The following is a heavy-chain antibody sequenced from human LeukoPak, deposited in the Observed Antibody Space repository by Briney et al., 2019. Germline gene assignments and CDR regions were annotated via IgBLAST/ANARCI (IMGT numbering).Heavy chain of an antibody. CDR2: ISYDGSNK. CDR3: AKGYCGGDCPFDY. CDR1: GFTFSSYS. Sequence: GGSLRLSCAASGFTFSSYSMNWVRQAPGKGLEWVAVISYDGSNKYYADSVKGRFTISRDNSKNAQYLQMNSLRAEDTAVYYCAKGYCGGDCPFDYWGQGTLVTVSS. J-gene: IGHJ4*02. V-gene: IGHV3-30*18. D-gene: IGHD2-21*01.